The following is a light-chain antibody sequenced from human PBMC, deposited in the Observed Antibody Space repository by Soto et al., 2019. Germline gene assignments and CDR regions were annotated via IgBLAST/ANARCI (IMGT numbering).Light chain of an antibody. J-gene: IGLJ3*02. CDR2: EVS. V-gene: IGLV2-14*01. CDR1: SSDVGGYNY. CDR3: SSYTSSSTLEV. Sequence: QSALTQSASVSGSPGQSITISCTGTSSDVGGYNYVSWYQQHPGKAPKLMIYEVSNRPSGVYNRFSGSKSGNTASLTISGLQAEDEADYYCSSYTSSSTLEVFGGGTKLTVL.